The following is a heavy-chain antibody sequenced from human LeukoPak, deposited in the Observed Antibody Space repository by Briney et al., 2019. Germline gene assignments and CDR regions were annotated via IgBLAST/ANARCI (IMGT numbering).Heavy chain of an antibody. D-gene: IGHD6-6*01. V-gene: IGHV5-51*01. CDR1: GDSFTIYW. CDR3: ARPAGIAARPEYFQH. Sequence: GESLKISCKGSGDSFTIYWIGWVPPIPGKGLEWIGINYPGDSDTRYSPSLQGQVNSSADKSIRTAYLQWSSLKASENAMYYCARPAGIAARPEYFQHWGQGTVVSVSS. J-gene: IGHJ1*01. CDR2: NYPGDSDT.